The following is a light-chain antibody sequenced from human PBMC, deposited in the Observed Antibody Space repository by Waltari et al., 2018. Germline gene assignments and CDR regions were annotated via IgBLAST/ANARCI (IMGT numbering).Light chain of an antibody. CDR3: QQYDSYPWT. V-gene: IGKV1-5*03. Sequence: DIPMTQSPSTLSASVGDRVTITCRASQRISRWLAWYQQKPGKAPKFLIYQASSLERAVPSRFSGSGSGTEFTLTISSLQPGDFATYFCQQYDSYPWTFGQGTKVEIK. CDR2: QAS. CDR1: QRISRW. J-gene: IGKJ1*01.